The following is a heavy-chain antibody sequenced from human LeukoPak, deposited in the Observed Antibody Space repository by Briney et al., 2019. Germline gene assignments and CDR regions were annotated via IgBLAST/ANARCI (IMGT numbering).Heavy chain of an antibody. CDR2: ISSSNNI. Sequence: GGSLRLSCAASGFRFSDYSMNWVRQAPGKGLEWVSYISSSNNIYYADSVKGRFTISRDNAKNSLWLQMNSLRAEDAAVYHCGRGNGDYGGVDYWGQGTLVTVSS. V-gene: IGHV3-48*01. CDR3: GRGNGDYGGVDY. J-gene: IGHJ4*02. CDR1: GFRFSDYS. D-gene: IGHD4-17*01.